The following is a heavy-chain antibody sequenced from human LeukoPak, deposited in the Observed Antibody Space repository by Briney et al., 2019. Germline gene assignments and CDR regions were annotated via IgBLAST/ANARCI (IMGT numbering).Heavy chain of an antibody. CDR3: ARDNGATVTTNWFDP. J-gene: IGHJ5*02. Sequence: ASVKVSCKASGYTFTGYYMHWVRQAPGQGLEWMGWINPNSGGTNYAQKFQGWVTMTRDTSISTAYMELSRLRSDDTAVYYCARDNGATVTTNWFDPWGQGTLVTVSS. CDR1: GYTFTGYY. V-gene: IGHV1-2*04. CDR2: INPNSGGT. D-gene: IGHD4-17*01.